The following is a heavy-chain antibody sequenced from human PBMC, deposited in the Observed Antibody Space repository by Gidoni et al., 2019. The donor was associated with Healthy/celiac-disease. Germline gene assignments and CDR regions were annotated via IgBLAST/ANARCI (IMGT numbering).Heavy chain of an antibody. CDR1: GLPFSSYS. CDR3: AMNTLGFTGRYFDF. D-gene: IGHD3-16*01. V-gene: IGHV3-21*01. Sequence: EVQLVESGGGLVKPGGSLRLSCAASGLPFSSYSMNWVRQAPGKGLEWVSSISSSSSYIYYAGSVKGRFTISRDNAKNSLYLQMNSLRAEDTAVYYCAMNTLGFTGRYFDFWGQGTLVTVSS. CDR2: ISSSSSYI. J-gene: IGHJ4*02.